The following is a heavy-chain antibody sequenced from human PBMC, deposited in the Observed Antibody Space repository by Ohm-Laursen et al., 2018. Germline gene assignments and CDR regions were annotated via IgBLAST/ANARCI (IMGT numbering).Heavy chain of an antibody. CDR2: SSPILGIP. D-gene: IGHD3-3*01. V-gene: IGHV1-69*02. J-gene: IGHJ6*02. CDR3: ARSRVVYYDFWSGEYYYGMDV. CDR1: GAPLSTIP. Sequence: GPPVKAPCKALGAPLSTIPFTWVRRPPGKGLGGLGGSSPILGIPNYAQKFQGRVTITADKSTSTAYMELSSLRSEDTAVYYCARSRVVYYDFWSGEYYYGMDVWGQGTTVTVSS.